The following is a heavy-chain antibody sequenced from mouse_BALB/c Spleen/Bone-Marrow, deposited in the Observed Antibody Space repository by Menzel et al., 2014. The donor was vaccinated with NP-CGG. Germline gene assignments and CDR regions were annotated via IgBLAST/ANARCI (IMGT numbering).Heavy chain of an antibody. Sequence: VQRVESGPELVKPGALVKISCKASGYTSTSYDINWVKQRPGQGLEWIGWIYPGDGGSKYNEKFKGKATLTADKSSSTAYMQLSSLTSENSAVYFCARAPSMDYWGQETSVTVSS. CDR3: ARAPSMDY. CDR2: IYPGDGGS. J-gene: IGHJ4*01. CDR1: GYTSTSYD. V-gene: IGHV1S56*01.